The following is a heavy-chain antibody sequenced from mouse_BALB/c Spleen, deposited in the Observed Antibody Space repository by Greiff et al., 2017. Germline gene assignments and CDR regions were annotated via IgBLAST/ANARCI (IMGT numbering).Heavy chain of an antibody. CDR3: TELGQKAY. J-gene: IGHJ3*01. CDR2: IRLKSNNYAT. V-gene: IGHV6-6*02. D-gene: IGHD4-1*01. CDR1: GFTFSNYW. Sequence: EVKLMESGGGLVQPGGSMKLSCVASGFTFSNYWMNWVRQSPEKGLEWVAEIRLKSNNYATHYAESVKGRFTISRDDSKSSVYLQMNNLRAEDTGIYYCTELGQKAYWGQGTLVTVSA.